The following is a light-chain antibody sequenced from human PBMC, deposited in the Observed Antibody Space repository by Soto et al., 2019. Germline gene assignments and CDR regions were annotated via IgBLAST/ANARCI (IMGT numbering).Light chain of an antibody. Sequence: DIVMTQSPDSLAVSLCERATMNCKCSRSVLYKSNNKNHLAWYQQKPGQPPQLIIYWASTRESGVPERFSGRGSATDFTLTISSLEAEDVAFYWCQQYFDVPFTFGGGTKVDIK. CDR3: QQYFDVPFT. J-gene: IGKJ4*01. CDR1: RSVLYKSNNKNH. V-gene: IGKV4-1*01. CDR2: WAS.